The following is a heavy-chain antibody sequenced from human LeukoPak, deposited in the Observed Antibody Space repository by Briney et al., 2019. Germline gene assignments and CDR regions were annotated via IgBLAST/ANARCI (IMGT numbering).Heavy chain of an antibody. Sequence: GGSLRLSCAASGFTFSSYAMHWVRQAPGKGLEWVSGISWNSGSIGYADSVKGRFTISRDNAKNSLYLQMNSLRAEDTALYYCAKDQTPVTGNAFDIWGQGTMVTVSS. D-gene: IGHD2-21*02. J-gene: IGHJ3*02. CDR1: GFTFSSYA. CDR2: ISWNSGSI. CDR3: AKDQTPVTGNAFDI. V-gene: IGHV3-9*01.